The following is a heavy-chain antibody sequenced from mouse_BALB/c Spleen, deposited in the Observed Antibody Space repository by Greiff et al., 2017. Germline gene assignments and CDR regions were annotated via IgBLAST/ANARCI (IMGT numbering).Heavy chain of an antibody. J-gene: IGHJ4*01. CDR2: ISSGGSYT. D-gene: IGHD1-1*01. CDR1: GLTFSSYT. V-gene: IGHV5-6-4*01. Sequence: EVHLVESGGGLVKPGGSLKLSCAASGLTFSSYTMSWVRQTPEKRLEWVATISSGGSYTYYPDSVKGRFTISRDNAKNTLYLQMSSLKSEDTAMYYGTREEYYGSPYAVDYWGQGTSVTVSS. CDR3: TREEYYGSPYAVDY.